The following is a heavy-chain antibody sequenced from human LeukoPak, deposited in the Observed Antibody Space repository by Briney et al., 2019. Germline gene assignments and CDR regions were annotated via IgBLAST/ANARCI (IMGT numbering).Heavy chain of an antibody. CDR1: GYTFTSYG. CDR2: ISAYNGNT. D-gene: IGHD6-19*01. CDR3: ARDNQQWLVPDWFDP. V-gene: IGHV1-18*01. J-gene: IGHJ5*02. Sequence: ASVKVSCKASGYTFTSYGISWVRQAPGQGLEWMGWISAYNGNTNYAQKLQGRVTMTTDTSTSTAYMELSRLRSDDTAVYYCARDNQQWLVPDWFDPWGQGTLVTVSS.